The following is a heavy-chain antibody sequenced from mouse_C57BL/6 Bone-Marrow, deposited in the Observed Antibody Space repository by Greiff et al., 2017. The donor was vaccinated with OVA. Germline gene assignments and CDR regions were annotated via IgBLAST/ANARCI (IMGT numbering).Heavy chain of an antibody. Sequence: VQRVESGPGLVQPSQSLSITCTVSGFSLTSYGVHWVRQSPGKGLEWLGVIWRGGSTDYNAAFMSRLSITKDNSKSQVFFKMNSLQADDTAIYYCAKNGNDGYYVLYYYAMDYWGQGTSVTVSS. CDR2: IWRGGST. D-gene: IGHD2-3*01. J-gene: IGHJ4*01. V-gene: IGHV2-5*01. CDR3: AKNGNDGYYVLYYYAMDY. CDR1: GFSLTSYG.